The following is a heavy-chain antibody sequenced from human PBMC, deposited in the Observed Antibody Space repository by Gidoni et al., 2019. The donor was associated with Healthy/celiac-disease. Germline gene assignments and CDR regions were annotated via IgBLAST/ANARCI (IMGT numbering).Heavy chain of an antibody. CDR3: AKDLNENYYYYGMDV. CDR1: GFTFSSYG. CDR2: ISYDGSNK. V-gene: IGHV3-30*18. D-gene: IGHD1-1*01. Sequence: QVQLVESGGGVVQPGRSLRLSCAASGFTFSSYGMHWVRQAPGKGLEWVAVISYDGSNKYYADSVKGRFTISRDNSKNTLYLQMNSLRAEGTAVYYCAKDLNENYYYYGMDVWGQGTTVTVSS. J-gene: IGHJ6*02.